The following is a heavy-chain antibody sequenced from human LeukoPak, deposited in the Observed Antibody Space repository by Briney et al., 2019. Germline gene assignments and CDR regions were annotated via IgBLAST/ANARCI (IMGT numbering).Heavy chain of an antibody. D-gene: IGHD3-10*01. CDR2: ISSNGGST. CDR3: VKDGSGSYYTYYFDY. CDR1: GFTFSRYA. V-gene: IGHV3-64D*06. J-gene: IGHJ4*02. Sequence: GGSLRLSCSASGFTFSRYAMHWVRQAPGKGLEYVSAISSNGGSTYYADSVKGRFTISRDDSKNTLYLQMSSLRAEDTAVYYCVKDGSGSYYTYYFDYWGQGTLVTASS.